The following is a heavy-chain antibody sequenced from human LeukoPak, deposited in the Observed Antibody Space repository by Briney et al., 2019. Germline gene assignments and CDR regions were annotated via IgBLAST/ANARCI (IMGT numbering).Heavy chain of an antibody. CDR2: INHSGST. CDR3: ARGLTYYYGSGSPRRFDP. J-gene: IGHJ5*02. V-gene: IGHV4-34*01. Sequence: SETLSLTCAVYGGSFSGYYWSWIRRPPGKGLEWIGEINHSGSTNYNPSLKSRVTISVDTSKNQFSLKLSSVTAADTAVYYCARGLTYYYGSGSPRRFDPWGQGTLVTVSS. CDR1: GGSFSGYY. D-gene: IGHD3-10*01.